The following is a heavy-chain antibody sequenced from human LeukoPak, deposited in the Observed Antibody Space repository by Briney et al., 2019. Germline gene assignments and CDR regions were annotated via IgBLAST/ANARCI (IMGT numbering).Heavy chain of an antibody. D-gene: IGHD1-20*01. J-gene: IGHJ4*02. CDR1: GFTFSSYS. V-gene: IGHV3-21*01. CDR2: ISSSGGNI. CDR3: VPLNWNPPGDFDR. Sequence: GGSLRLSCAASGFTFSSYSMNWVRQAPGKGLEWVSSISSSGGNIYYADSVKGRFTISRDNARNSLYLQMNSLRVEDTAVYYCVPLNWNPPGDFDRWGQGTLVTVSS.